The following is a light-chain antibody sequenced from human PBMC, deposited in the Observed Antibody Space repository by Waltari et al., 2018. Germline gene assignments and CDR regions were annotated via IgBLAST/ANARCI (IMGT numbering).Light chain of an antibody. CDR3: CSYVGLGIYV. V-gene: IGLV2-23*02. CDR2: EVT. Sequence: QSGLTQPASAAGPPGQPTTIPCTGTSSDAGNYNLVSWYQQYPGKAPQLMVYEVTKRASGVSDRFSGSKSGNTASLTIHGLQSEDEADYYCCSYVGLGIYVFGSGTKVTVL. CDR1: SSDAGNYNL. J-gene: IGLJ1*01.